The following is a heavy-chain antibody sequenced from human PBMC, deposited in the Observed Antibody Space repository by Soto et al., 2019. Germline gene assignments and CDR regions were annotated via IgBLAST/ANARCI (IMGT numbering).Heavy chain of an antibody. Sequence: GGSLRLSYAVAGFTLSDCAIHWVRQAPGKGLEWVGVISYGGSAKYFADSVKGRFTFSRDNSKNTMYLQMNSLRAEDTAVYFCAKTTDGWFSAFEIWGQGTVVTVSS. D-gene: IGHD6-19*01. CDR3: AKTTDGWFSAFEI. CDR2: ISYGGSAK. J-gene: IGHJ3*02. V-gene: IGHV3-30*18. CDR1: GFTLSDCA.